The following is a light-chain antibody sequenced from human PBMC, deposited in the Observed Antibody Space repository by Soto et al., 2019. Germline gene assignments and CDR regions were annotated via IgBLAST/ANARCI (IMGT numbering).Light chain of an antibody. Sequence: DIQMTQSPSTLSAFVGDRVTITCRASQSIGRWLAWYQQKPGKAPKLLIYDACSLESGVPSRFSGSGSGTEFTLTISSLQPDDFATYYCQQYNTYSPERTFGQGTKVEVK. V-gene: IGKV1-5*01. CDR3: QQYNTYSPERT. CDR1: QSIGRW. J-gene: IGKJ1*01. CDR2: DAC.